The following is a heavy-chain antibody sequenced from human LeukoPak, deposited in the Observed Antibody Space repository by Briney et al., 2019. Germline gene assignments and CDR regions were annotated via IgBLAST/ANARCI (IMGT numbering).Heavy chain of an antibody. CDR2: IYYSGST. Sequence: SETLSLTCTVSGGSLTSYYWSWIRQPPGKGLEWIGYIYYSGSTNYNPSLKSRVTILVDTSKNQFSLKLSSVTAADTAVYYCVRRYCSGASCYSASDYWGQGTLVTASS. V-gene: IGHV4-59*01. CDR3: VRRYCSGASCYSASDY. D-gene: IGHD2-15*01. J-gene: IGHJ4*02. CDR1: GGSLTSYY.